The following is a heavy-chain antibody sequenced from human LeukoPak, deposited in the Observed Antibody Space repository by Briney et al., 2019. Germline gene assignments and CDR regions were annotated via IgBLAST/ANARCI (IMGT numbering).Heavy chain of an antibody. Sequence: GGSLRLSCAASGFTFSSYALSWVRQAPGKGLEWVSVISGGGHNTYYADSVKGRFTISRDNSKNTLYLQMNSLRAEDTAVYYCAKDLAGSGSYSFDYWGQGTLVTVSS. CDR1: GFTFSSYA. D-gene: IGHD1-26*01. V-gene: IGHV3-23*01. CDR2: ISGGGHNT. J-gene: IGHJ4*02. CDR3: AKDLAGSGSYSFDY.